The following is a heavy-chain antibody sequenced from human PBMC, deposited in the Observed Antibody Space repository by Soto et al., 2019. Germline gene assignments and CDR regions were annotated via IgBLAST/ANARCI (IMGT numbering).Heavy chain of an antibody. CDR1: GFTFSSYW. D-gene: IGHD2-8*01. J-gene: IGHJ6*04. Sequence: GGSLRLSCAASGFTFSSYWMSWVRQAPGKGLEWVANIKQDGSEKYYVDSVKGRFTISRDNAKNSLYLQMNSLRAEDTAVYYCARDWWDSVVMVGGLDVWGKGTTVTVSS. V-gene: IGHV3-7*01. CDR2: IKQDGSEK. CDR3: ARDWWDSVVMVGGLDV.